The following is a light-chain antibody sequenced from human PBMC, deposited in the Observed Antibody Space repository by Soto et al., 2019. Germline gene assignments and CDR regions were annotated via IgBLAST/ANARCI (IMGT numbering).Light chain of an antibody. V-gene: IGKV1-5*01. CDR1: QSIRSW. CDR2: DAS. CDR3: QQYDSFSKK. J-gene: IGKJ1*01. Sequence: DIQMTQSPSTLSASVGDRVTITCRSSQSIRSWLAWYQQKPGKAPQLLIYDASNLESGVPSRFSASGSGTELTIPISSLQTDDVETYYCQQYDSFSKKFGRGTKV.